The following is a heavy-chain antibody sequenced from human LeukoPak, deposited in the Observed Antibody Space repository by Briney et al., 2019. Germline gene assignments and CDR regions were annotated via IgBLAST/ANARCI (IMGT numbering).Heavy chain of an antibody. CDR2: IKQDESET. CDR1: GFTFSNYW. Sequence: GGSLRLSCAASGFTFSNYWMSWVRRAPGKGLEWVANIKQDESETYYVDSVRGRFTISRDNAKKSLYLQMNSLRAEDTAVYYCARDFWGAYRVDYFDYWGQGILVTVSS. V-gene: IGHV3-7*01. D-gene: IGHD3-3*01. J-gene: IGHJ4*02. CDR3: ARDFWGAYRVDYFDY.